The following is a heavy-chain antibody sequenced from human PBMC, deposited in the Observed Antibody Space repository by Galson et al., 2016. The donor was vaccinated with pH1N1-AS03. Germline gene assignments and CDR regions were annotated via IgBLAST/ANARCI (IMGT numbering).Heavy chain of an antibody. CDR1: GFTFGNFA. V-gene: IGHV3-33*08. J-gene: IGHJ4*02. CDR2: IWSEEGNR. CDR3: VRDGGSSTWPLDF. Sequence: SLRLSCAASGFTFGNFAMHWVRQAPGKGLEWLAIIWSEEGNRYYADSVKGRFTISRDNSRNTLFLQMNSLTADDTAIYYCVRDGGSSTWPLDFWGQGTLVTVSS. D-gene: IGHD2-2*01.